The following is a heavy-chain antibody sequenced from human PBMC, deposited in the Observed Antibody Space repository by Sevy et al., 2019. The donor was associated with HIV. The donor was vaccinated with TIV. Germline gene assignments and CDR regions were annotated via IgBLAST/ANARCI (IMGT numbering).Heavy chain of an antibody. CDR3: ARLWGMIVVVTVPNDAFDI. CDR1: GGSISSSSYY. V-gene: IGHV4-39*01. Sequence: SETLSLTCTVSGGSISSSSYYWGWIRQPPGKGLEWIGSIYYSGSTYYNPYPKSRVTISVDTSKNQFTLKLSSVTAADTAVYYCARLWGMIVVVTVPNDAFDIWGQGTMVTVSS. J-gene: IGHJ3*02. D-gene: IGHD3-22*01. CDR2: IYYSGST.